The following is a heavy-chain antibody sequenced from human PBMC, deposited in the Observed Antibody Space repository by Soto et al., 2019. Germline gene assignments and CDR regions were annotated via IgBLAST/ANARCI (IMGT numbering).Heavy chain of an antibody. J-gene: IGHJ4*02. Sequence: EVQLVESGGGLVQPGGSLRLSCAASGFTFSDHYMDWVRQAPGKGLEWVGRTRNKANSYTTEYAASVKGRFTISRDDSKNSLYLQMNSLKTEDTAVYYCARGLGDTDRITMVRGVIILPKYYFDYWGQGTLVTVSS. CDR1: GFTFSDHY. V-gene: IGHV3-72*01. D-gene: IGHD3-10*01. CDR2: TRNKANSYTT. CDR3: ARGLGDTDRITMVRGVIILPKYYFDY.